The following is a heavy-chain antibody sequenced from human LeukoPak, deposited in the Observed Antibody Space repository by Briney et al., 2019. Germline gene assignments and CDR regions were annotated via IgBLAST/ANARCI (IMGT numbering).Heavy chain of an antibody. CDR1: GFAFSSYG. CDR2: IRYDGSNK. CDR3: AKDPYSSSWYGGDGHYFDY. J-gene: IGHJ4*02. D-gene: IGHD6-13*01. V-gene: IGHV3-30*02. Sequence: PGGSLRLSCAGSGFAFSSYGMHWVRQAPGKGLEWAAFIRYDGSNKYYADSVKGRFTISRDNSKKTLYLQMNSLRAEDTAVYYCAKDPYSSSWYGGDGHYFDYWGQGTLVTVSS.